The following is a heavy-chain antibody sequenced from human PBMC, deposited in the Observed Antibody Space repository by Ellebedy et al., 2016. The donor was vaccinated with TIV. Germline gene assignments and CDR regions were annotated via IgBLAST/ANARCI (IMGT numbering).Heavy chain of an antibody. CDR3: AREGVSSGWYVLFDY. Sequence: GGSLRLSCAASGFTFSSYGMHWVRQAPGKGLEWVAVIWFDGSNKYYADSVKGRFTISRDNSKNTLYLQMNSLRVEDTAVYYCAREGVSSGWYVLFDYWGQGTLVTVSS. J-gene: IGHJ4*02. CDR1: GFTFSSYG. D-gene: IGHD6-19*01. V-gene: IGHV3-33*01. CDR2: IWFDGSNK.